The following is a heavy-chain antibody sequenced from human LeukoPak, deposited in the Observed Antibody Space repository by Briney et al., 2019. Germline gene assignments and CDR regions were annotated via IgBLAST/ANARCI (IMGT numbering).Heavy chain of an antibody. V-gene: IGHV4-39*07. D-gene: IGHD3-22*01. CDR3: ARVNYYDSSGSPPGGDAFDI. CDR2: IYYSGST. Sequence: SETLSLTCTVSGGSISSSSYYWGWIRQPPGKGLEWIGSIYYSGSTYYNPSLKSRVTISVDTSKNQFSLKLSSVTAADTAVYYCARVNYYDSSGSPPGGDAFDIWGQGTMVTVSS. CDR1: GGSISSSSYY. J-gene: IGHJ3*02.